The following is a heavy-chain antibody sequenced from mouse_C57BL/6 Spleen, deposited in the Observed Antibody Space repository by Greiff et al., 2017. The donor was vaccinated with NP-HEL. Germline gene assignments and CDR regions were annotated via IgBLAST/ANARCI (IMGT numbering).Heavy chain of an antibody. V-gene: IGHV1-52*01. J-gene: IGHJ4*01. CDR1: GYTFTSYW. CDR3: ARGGYGSSPYYAMDY. Sequence: QVQLQQPGAELVRPGSSVKLSCKASGYTFTSYWMHWVKQRPIQGLEWIGNIDPSDSETHYNQKFKDKATLTVDKSSSTAYMQLSSLTSEGSAVYYCARGGYGSSPYYAMDYWGQGTSVTVSS. D-gene: IGHD1-1*01. CDR2: IDPSDSET.